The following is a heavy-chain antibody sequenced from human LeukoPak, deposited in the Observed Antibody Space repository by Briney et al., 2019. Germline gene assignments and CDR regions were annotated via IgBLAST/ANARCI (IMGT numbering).Heavy chain of an antibody. CDR3: ARVVLGISIGYFDY. Sequence: SETLSLTCTVSGGSISSYYWSWIRQPPGKGLEWIGYIYYSGSTNHNPSLKSRVTISVDTSKNQFSLKLSSVTAADTAVYYCARVVLGISIGYFDYWGQGTLVTVSS. D-gene: IGHD2-21*01. CDR2: IYYSGST. CDR1: GGSISSYY. J-gene: IGHJ4*02. V-gene: IGHV4-59*01.